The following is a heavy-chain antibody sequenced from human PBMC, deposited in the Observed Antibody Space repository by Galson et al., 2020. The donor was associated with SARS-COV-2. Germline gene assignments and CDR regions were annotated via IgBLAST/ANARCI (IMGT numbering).Heavy chain of an antibody. CDR3: AKDIMAAGLYYFDY. Sequence: GGSLRLSCAASGFTFDDYAIHWVRQAPGKGLEWVSGISWNSGSIGYADSVKGRFTISRDNAKNSLYLQMNSLRAEDTALYYCAKDIMAAGLYYFDYWGQGTLVTVSS. V-gene: IGHV3-9*01. CDR2: ISWNSGSI. D-gene: IGHD6-13*01. J-gene: IGHJ4*02. CDR1: GFTFDDYA.